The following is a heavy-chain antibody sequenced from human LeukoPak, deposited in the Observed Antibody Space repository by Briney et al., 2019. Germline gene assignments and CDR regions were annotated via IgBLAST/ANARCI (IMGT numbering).Heavy chain of an antibody. CDR3: ARGSPYCSSTSCLRFDP. J-gene: IGHJ5*02. V-gene: IGHV4-4*07. D-gene: IGHD2-2*01. CDR1: GGSISSYY. Sequence: SETLSLTCTVSGGSISSYYWSWIRQPAGKGLEWIGRIYTSGSTNYNPSLKSRATMSVDTSKNQFSLKLSSVTAADTAVYYCARGSPYCSSTSCLRFDPWGQGTLVTVSS. CDR2: IYTSGST.